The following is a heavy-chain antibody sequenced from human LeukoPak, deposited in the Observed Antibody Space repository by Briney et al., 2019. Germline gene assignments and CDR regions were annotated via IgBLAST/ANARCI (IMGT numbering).Heavy chain of an antibody. Sequence: PSETLSLTCAVYGRSFSDYYWIWIRQPPGKGLEWIGEINHSGTTTYNPSLKSRVTISIDTSKNQFSLKLSSVTAADTAVYYCATAVAHQIDSWGQGTLVTVSS. CDR1: GRSFSDYY. J-gene: IGHJ4*02. D-gene: IGHD6-19*01. CDR3: ATAVAHQIDS. CDR2: INHSGTT. V-gene: IGHV4-34*01.